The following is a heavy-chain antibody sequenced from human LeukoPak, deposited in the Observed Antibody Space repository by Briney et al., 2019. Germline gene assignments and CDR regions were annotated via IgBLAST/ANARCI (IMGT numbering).Heavy chain of an antibody. CDR3: AKDNGYNIAAAGHSDY. D-gene: IGHD6-13*01. Sequence: GGSLRLSCAASGFTFDDYAMHWVRQAPGKGLEWVSGISWNSGSIGYADSVKGRFTISRDNAKNSLYLQMNSLRAEDTALYYCAKDNGYNIAAAGHSDYWGQGTLVTVSS. CDR1: GFTFDDYA. J-gene: IGHJ4*02. V-gene: IGHV3-9*01. CDR2: ISWNSGSI.